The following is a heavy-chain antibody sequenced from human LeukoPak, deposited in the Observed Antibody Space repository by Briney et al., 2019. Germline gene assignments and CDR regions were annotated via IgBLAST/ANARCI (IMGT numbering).Heavy chain of an antibody. Sequence: PSETLSLTCTGSGGSISSGDYYCSWVRQLPGKGLEWIGYIYYTGSTYYNPSLKSRVSISVDTSKNQFSLKLSSVTAADTAVYYCARDYYGSGSPHGFDSWGQGILVTVSS. J-gene: IGHJ4*02. D-gene: IGHD3-10*01. CDR3: ARDYYGSGSPHGFDS. CDR2: IYYTGST. V-gene: IGHV4-31*03. CDR1: GGSISSGDYY.